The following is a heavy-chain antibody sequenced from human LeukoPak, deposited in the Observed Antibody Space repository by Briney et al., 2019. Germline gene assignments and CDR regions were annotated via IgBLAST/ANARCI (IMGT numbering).Heavy chain of an antibody. Sequence: ASVKVSCKASGDTFTNYAIHWVRQAPGQRLEWMGWINVGNGNSKYSQKLQGRFTMTIDTSTSTAYMDLRSLRSDDTAVYYCARDHSSSCQLFDHWGQGTLVTVSS. D-gene: IGHD6-13*01. J-gene: IGHJ4*02. CDR3: ARDHSSSCQLFDH. V-gene: IGHV1-3*01. CDR2: INVGNGNS. CDR1: GDTFTNYA.